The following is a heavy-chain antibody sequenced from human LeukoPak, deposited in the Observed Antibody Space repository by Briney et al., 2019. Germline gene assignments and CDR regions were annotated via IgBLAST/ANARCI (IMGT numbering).Heavy chain of an antibody. CDR3: ARALGFAVALDVFDI. Sequence: PGGSLRLSCAASGFTVSSNYMSWVRQAPGKGLEWVSVIYSGGSTFYADSVKGRFTISRDISKNTLYLQMNSLRTEDTAVYYCARALGFAVALDVFDIWGQETLVTVSS. J-gene: IGHJ3*02. V-gene: IGHV3-66*02. D-gene: IGHD6-19*01. CDR2: IYSGGST. CDR1: GFTVSSNY.